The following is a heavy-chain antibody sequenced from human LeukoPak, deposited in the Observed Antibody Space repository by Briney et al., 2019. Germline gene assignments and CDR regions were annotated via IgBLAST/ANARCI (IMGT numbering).Heavy chain of an antibody. CDR2: ISWNSDER. V-gene: IGHV3-9*01. CDR1: GFTFDAHA. CDR3: AKDMFYYSSNSWARDANGLDC. D-gene: IGHD2-2*01. Sequence: GGSLRLSCAASGFTFDAHAMSWVRQAPGRGLEWVSGISWNSDERSYAYSVRGRFTISRDNAKNSLYLHENSMRADDAALYYCAKDMFYYSSNSWARDANGLDCWRGGTLVSVS. J-gene: IGHJ4*02.